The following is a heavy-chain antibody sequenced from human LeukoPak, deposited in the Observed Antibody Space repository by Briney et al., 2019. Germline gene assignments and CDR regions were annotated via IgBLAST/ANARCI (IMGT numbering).Heavy chain of an antibody. Sequence: GGSLRLSCTAPGFIFSHYGMHWVRQAPGKGLEWVAVIQNDASTRNYVDSVKGRFTISRDNSENTVLLQMDSLRVEDTAVYYCARELSQIVWGGLDYGGQGTLVSVSS. CDR1: GFIFSHYG. D-gene: IGHD2-21*01. J-gene: IGHJ4*02. V-gene: IGHV3-33*05. CDR2: IQNDASTR. CDR3: ARELSQIVWGGLDY.